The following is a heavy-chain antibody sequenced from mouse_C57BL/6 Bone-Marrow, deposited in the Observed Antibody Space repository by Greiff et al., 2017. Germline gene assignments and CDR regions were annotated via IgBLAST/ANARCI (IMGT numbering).Heavy chain of an antibody. V-gene: IGHV1-55*01. CDR3: AREVITPVVRALYFDY. CDR2: IYPGSGST. D-gene: IGHD1-1*01. Sequence: QVQLQQPGAELVKPGASVKMSCKASGYTFTSYWITWVKQRPGQGLEWIGDIYPGSGSTNYNEKFKSKATLTVDTSSSTAYMQLSSLTSEDSAVYYCAREVITPVVRALYFDYWGQGTTLTVSS. CDR1: GYTFTSYW. J-gene: IGHJ2*01.